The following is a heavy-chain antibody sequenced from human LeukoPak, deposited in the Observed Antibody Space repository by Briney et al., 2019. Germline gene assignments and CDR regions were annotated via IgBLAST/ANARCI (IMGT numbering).Heavy chain of an antibody. CDR3: AKDGAYSSGWYFDY. CDR1: GFSFSSYG. D-gene: IGHD6-19*01. V-gene: IGHV3-30*18. CDR2: ISYDGSNK. J-gene: IGHJ4*02. Sequence: GRSLRLSCAASGFSFSSYGMHWVRQAPGKGLEWVAVISYDGSNKYYAGSVKGRFTISRDNSKNTLYLQMNSLRAEDTAVYYCAKDGAYSSGWYFDYWGQGTLVTVSS.